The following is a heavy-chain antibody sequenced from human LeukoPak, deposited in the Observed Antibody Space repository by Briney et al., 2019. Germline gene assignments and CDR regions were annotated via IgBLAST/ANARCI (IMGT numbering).Heavy chain of an antibody. Sequence: NPSETLSLTCAVYGGSFSGYYWGWIRQPPGKGLERIGGIYYSGSTYYNPSLKSRVTISVDTSKNQFSLKLSSVTAADTVVYYCARHRRYAPVDYWGQGTLVTVSS. J-gene: IGHJ4*02. CDR3: ARHRRYAPVDY. CDR1: GGSFSGYY. CDR2: IYYSGST. V-gene: IGHV4-34*01. D-gene: IGHD1-1*01.